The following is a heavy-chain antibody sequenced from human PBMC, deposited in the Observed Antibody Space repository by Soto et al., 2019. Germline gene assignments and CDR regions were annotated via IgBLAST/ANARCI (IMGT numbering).Heavy chain of an antibody. D-gene: IGHD3-3*01. CDR2: IWYDGSNK. CDR3: ARDYTEYYDFWSGYYRGYYMDV. J-gene: IGHJ6*03. CDR1: GFTFSSYG. Sequence: QVQLVESGGGVVQPGRSLRLSCAASGFTFSSYGMHWVRQAPGKGLEWVAVIWYDGSNKYYADSVKGRFTISRENSKNTQYLQMNSLRAEDTAVYYCARDYTEYYDFWSGYYRGYYMDVWGKGTTVTVSS. V-gene: IGHV3-33*01.